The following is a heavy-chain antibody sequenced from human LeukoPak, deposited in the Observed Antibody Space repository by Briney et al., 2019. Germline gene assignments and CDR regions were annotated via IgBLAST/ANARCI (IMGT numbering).Heavy chain of an antibody. CDR2: ISLSGGTI. Sequence: GGSLRLSCAASGFKIDDYYMSWIRQAPGKGLEWVSHISLSGGTIHYADSVKGRFTVSRDNAKNSLYLQMNSLRAEDTAVYYCAKGRKWAVPFDYWGQGTLVTVSS. V-gene: IGHV3-11*04. D-gene: IGHD1-26*01. J-gene: IGHJ4*02. CDR3: AKGRKWAVPFDY. CDR1: GFKIDDYY.